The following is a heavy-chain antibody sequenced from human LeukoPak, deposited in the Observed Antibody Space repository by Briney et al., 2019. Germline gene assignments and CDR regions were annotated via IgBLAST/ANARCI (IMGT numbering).Heavy chain of an antibody. CDR2: ISISSSTI. CDR1: GFTFSSYS. CDR3: ARVPHDY. V-gene: IGHV3-48*01. J-gene: IGHJ4*02. Sequence: GGSLRLSCAASGFTFSSYSMNWVRQAPGKGLEWVSCISISSSTIYYADSVKGRFTISRDNAKNSLYLQMNSLRAEDTAVYYCARVPHDYWGQGTLVTVSS.